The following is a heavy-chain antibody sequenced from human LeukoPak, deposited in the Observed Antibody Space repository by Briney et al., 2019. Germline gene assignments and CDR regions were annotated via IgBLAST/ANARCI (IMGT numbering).Heavy chain of an antibody. CDR3: AKDTPGPFDY. CDR1: GFTFSSYA. V-gene: IGHV3-23*01. J-gene: IGHJ4*02. CDR2: ISGRGGST. D-gene: IGHD7-27*01. Sequence: GGSLRLSCAASGFTFSSYAMSWVRQAPGKGLEWVSQISGRGGSTYSTDSVQGRFTISRDNARNMVYLQMNSLTAEDTAVYYCAKDTPGPFDYWGQGTLVTVSS.